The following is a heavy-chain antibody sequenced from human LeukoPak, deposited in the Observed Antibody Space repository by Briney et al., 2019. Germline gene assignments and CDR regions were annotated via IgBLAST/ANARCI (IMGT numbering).Heavy chain of an antibody. V-gene: IGHV4-39*01. D-gene: IGHD3-22*01. CDR2: IYYSGST. CDR3: ARGGYYARKYFQH. CDR1: GGSISSSSYY. Sequence: SETLSLTCTVSGGSISSSSYYWGWIRQPPGKGLEWIGSIYYSGSTYYNPSLKSRVTISVDTSKNQFSLKLSSVTAADTAVYYCARGGYYARKYFQHWGQGTLVTVSS. J-gene: IGHJ1*01.